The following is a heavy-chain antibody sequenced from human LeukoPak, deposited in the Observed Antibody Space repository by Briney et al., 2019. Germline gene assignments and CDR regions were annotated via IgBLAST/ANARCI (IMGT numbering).Heavy chain of an antibody. CDR1: GFTFSHYG. J-gene: IGHJ4*02. CDR3: AKDLDFDHIFDY. Sequence: GGSLRLSCAASGFTFSHYGMNWVRQAPGKGLEWVSAISGSGGSTYYADSVKGRFTISRDNSKNTLYLQMNSLRAEDTAVYYCAKDLDFDHIFDYWGQGTLVTVSS. CDR2: ISGSGGST. D-gene: IGHD3-9*01. V-gene: IGHV3-23*01.